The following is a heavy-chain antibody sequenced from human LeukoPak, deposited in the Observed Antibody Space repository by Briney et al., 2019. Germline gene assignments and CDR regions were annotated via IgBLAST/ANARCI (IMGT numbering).Heavy chain of an antibody. D-gene: IGHD4-17*01. V-gene: IGHV3-33*01. J-gene: IGHJ4*02. CDR2: IWYDGSNK. CDR1: GFTFSSYG. Sequence: GGSLRLSCAASGFTFSSYGMHWVRQAPGKGLEWVAVIWYDGSNKYYADSVKGRFTISRDNSKNTLYLQMNSLRAEDTAVYYCARDPLTTVTVGYFDYWGQGTLATVSS. CDR3: ARDPLTTVTVGYFDY.